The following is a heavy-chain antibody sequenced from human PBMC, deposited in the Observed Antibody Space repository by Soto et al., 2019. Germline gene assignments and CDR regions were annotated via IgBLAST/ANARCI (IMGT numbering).Heavy chain of an antibody. CDR2: LSGSGHNT. CDR3: AKVKGSSSWYVGDY. J-gene: IGHJ4*02. D-gene: IGHD6-13*01. CDR1: GFTFSNFA. Sequence: GGSLRLSCAASGFTFSNFAMTWVRQAPGKGLERVSSLSGSGHNTYFADSVKGRFTISRDNSKNTLYLQMNSLRAEDTAVYYCAKVKGSSSWYVGDYWGQGTLVTVSS. V-gene: IGHV3-23*01.